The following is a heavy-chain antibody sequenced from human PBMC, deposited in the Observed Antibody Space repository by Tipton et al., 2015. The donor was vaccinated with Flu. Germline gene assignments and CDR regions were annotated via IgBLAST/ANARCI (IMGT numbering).Heavy chain of an antibody. D-gene: IGHD6-13*01. CDR3: AVSLGYSLFYYYYGMDV. CDR1: GYTFTSYD. Sequence: QLVQSGAEVKKPGASVKVSCKASGYTFTSYDINWVRQATGQGLEWMGWMNPNSGNTGYAQKFQGRVTMTRNTSISTAYMELSSLRSEATAVYYCAVSLGYSLFYYYYGMDVWGQGTTVTVSS. V-gene: IGHV1-8*01. CDR2: MNPNSGNT. J-gene: IGHJ6*02.